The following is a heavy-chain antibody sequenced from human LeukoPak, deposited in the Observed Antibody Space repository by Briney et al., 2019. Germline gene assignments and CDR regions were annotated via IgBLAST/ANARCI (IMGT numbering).Heavy chain of an antibody. CDR1: GFTFSSYW. Sequence: HPGGSLRLSCAASGFTFSSYWMSWVRQAPGKGLEWVANIKQDGSEKYYADSVKGRFTISRDNAKNSLYLQMNSLRAEDTAVYYCARDDCSSISCYHNWFDPWGQGTLVTVSS. CDR2: IKQDGSEK. CDR3: ARDDCSSISCYHNWFDP. J-gene: IGHJ5*01. V-gene: IGHV3-7*01. D-gene: IGHD2-2*01.